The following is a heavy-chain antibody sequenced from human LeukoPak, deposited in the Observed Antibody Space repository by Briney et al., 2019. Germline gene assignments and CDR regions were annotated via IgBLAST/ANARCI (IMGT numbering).Heavy chain of an antibody. V-gene: IGHV3-21*01. CDR3: ARDSIITIFGVVIRLDY. J-gene: IGHJ4*02. CDR2: IGSSGSYT. Sequence: NTGGSLRLSCAASGFTFSSYSMNWVRQSPGKGLEWLSSIGSSGSYTYHADSVKGRFTISRDNAKNSLYLQMNSLRAEDTAVYYCARDSIITIFGVVIRLDYWGQGTLVTVSS. D-gene: IGHD3-3*01. CDR1: GFTFSSYS.